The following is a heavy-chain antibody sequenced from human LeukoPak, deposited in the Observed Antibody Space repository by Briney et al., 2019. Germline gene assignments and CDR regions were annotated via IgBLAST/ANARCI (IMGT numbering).Heavy chain of an antibody. CDR2: IYYSGST. D-gene: IGHD6-6*01. CDR3: AIIVIAARGAEGCDY. J-gene: IGHJ4*01. V-gene: IGHV4-59*01. Sequence: SETLSLTCTVSGGSISSYYWSWIRQPPGKGLEWIGYIYYSGSTNYNPSLKSRVTISVDTSKNQFSLKLSSVTAADTAMYYCAIIVIAARGAEGCDYWGHGTLVTVSS. CDR1: GGSISSYY.